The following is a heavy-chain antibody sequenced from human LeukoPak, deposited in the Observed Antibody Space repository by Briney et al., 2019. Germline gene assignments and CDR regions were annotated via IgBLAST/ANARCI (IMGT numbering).Heavy chain of an antibody. CDR1: GGSFSGYY. V-gene: IGHV4-34*01. CDR2: INHSGST. J-gene: IGHJ6*02. Sequence: SETLSLTCAVYGGSFSGYYWSWIRQPPGKGLEWIGEINHSGSTNYNPSLKSRVTISVDTSKNQFSLMLSSVTAADTAVYYCSRGGRRYYGMDVWGQGTTVTVSS. CDR3: SRGGRRYYGMDV.